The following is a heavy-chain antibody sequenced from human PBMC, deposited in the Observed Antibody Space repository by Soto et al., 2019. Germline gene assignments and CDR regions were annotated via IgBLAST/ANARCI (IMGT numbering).Heavy chain of an antibody. V-gene: IGHV3-15*01. CDR3: TTRITMIRGGNFDY. Sequence: EVQLVESGGGLVKPGGSLRLSCAASGFTFSNAWMSWVRQAPGKGLEWVGRIKSKTDGGTTDYAAPVKGRITISRDYSKNTLYLQMNSLETEDTAVYYCTTRITMIRGGNFDYWGQGTLVTVSS. J-gene: IGHJ4*02. CDR2: IKSKTDGGTT. CDR1: GFTFSNAW. D-gene: IGHD3-10*01.